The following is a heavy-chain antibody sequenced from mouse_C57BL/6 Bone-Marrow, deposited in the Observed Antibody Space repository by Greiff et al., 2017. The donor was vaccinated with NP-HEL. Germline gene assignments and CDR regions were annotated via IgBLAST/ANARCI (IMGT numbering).Heavy chain of an antibody. J-gene: IGHJ3*01. CDR1: GFSLTSYG. D-gene: IGHD2-5*01. CDR3: ARRDYSNPFAY. CDR2: IWSGGST. Sequence: QVQLQQSGPGLVQPSQSLSITCTVSGFSLTSYGVHWVRQSPGKGLEWLGVIWSGGSTDYNAAFISRLSISKDNSKSQVFFKMNSLQADDTAIYYCARRDYSNPFAYWGQGTLVTVSA. V-gene: IGHV2-2*01.